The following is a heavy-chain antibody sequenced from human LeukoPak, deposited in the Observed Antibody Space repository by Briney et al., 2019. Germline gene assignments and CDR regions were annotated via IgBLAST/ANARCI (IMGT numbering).Heavy chain of an antibody. V-gene: IGHV4-59*01. CDR1: GASFSGYY. CDR3: ARSPTVTTDSVGAFDI. J-gene: IGHJ3*02. Sequence: SETLSLTCAVYGASFSGYYWSWIRQPPGKGLEWIGYIYYSGSTNYNPSLKSRVTISVDTSKNQFSLKLSSVTAADTAVYYCARSPTVTTDSVGAFDIWGQGTMVTVSS. CDR2: IYYSGST. D-gene: IGHD4-17*01.